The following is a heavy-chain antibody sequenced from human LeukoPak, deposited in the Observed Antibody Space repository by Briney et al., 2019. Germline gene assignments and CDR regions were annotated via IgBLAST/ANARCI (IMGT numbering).Heavy chain of an antibody. CDR2: FDPEDGET. Sequence: ASVKVSCKVSGYTLTELSMHWVRQAPGKGLEWMGGFDPEDGETIYAQKFQGRVTMTEDTSTDTAYMELSSPRSEDTAVYYCATVAPLLGYCSSTSCYDYWGQGTLVTVSS. D-gene: IGHD2-2*01. CDR1: GYTLTELS. CDR3: ATVAPLLGYCSSTSCYDY. V-gene: IGHV1-24*01. J-gene: IGHJ4*02.